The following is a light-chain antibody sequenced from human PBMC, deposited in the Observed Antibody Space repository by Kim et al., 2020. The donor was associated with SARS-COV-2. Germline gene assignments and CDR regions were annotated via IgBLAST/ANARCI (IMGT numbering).Light chain of an antibody. CDR3: QQYGSSPYT. V-gene: IGKV3-20*01. Sequence: LSPRKRAPLPCRASPSVSSSYLAWYQQKPGQSPRLLIYGASSRATGIPDRFSGSGSGTDFTLTISRLEPEDFAVYYCQQYGSSPYTFGQGTKLEI. J-gene: IGKJ2*01. CDR2: GAS. CDR1: PSVSSSY.